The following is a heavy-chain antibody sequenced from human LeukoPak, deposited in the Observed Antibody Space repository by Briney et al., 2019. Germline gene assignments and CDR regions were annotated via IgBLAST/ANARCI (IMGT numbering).Heavy chain of an antibody. J-gene: IGHJ4*02. Sequence: PSQTLSLTCTVSGGSISSGGHYWSWIRQHPGKGLEWIGYIYYSGSTYYNPSLKSRVTISVDTSKNQFSLKLSSVTAADTAVYYCARELYCGGDCYSGFDYWGQGTLVTVSS. V-gene: IGHV4-31*03. CDR2: IYYSGST. CDR3: ARELYCGGDCYSGFDY. CDR1: GGSISSGGHY. D-gene: IGHD2-21*02.